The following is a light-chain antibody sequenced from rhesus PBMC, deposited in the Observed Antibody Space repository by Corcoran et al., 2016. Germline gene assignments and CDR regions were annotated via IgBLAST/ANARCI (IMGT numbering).Light chain of an antibody. CDR1: QGISDY. Sequence: DIQMTQSPSSLSASVGDRVTITCRASQGISDYLSWYQQKPGKAPKRLIYAASSLESGVPSRFSGSGAGKEFTLTIRSLQPEDCAAYYCLQTYTTPLTFGGGTKVELK. CDR3: LQTYTTPLT. J-gene: IGKJ4*01. V-gene: IGKV1-36*02. CDR2: AAS.